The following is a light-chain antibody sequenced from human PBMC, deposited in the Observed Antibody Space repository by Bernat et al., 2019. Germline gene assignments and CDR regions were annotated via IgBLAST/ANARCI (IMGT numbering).Light chain of an antibody. CDR3: QHYSTYPIT. J-gene: IGKJ3*01. CDR2: MAS. V-gene: IGKV1-5*03. Sequence: DVQMTQSPSTLSASVGDRVSITCRASQSISNWVAWYQQKPGKAPNLLIYMASTLETGVPSRFSGRGSGTEVTPTISSLQPDDFASYYCQHYSTYPITFGAGTKVD. CDR1: QSISNW.